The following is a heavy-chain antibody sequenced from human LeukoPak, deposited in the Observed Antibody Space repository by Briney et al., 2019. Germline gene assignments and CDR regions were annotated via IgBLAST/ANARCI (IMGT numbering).Heavy chain of an antibody. CDR3: CSTNSFSY. CDR2: IKQDGSET. Sequence: GGSLRLFCAASGFAFSNYWMNWVRQAPGKGLEWVANIKQDGSETYYVDSVKGRFTISRDNAKNSLYLQMNSLRAEDTALYYCCSTNSFSYWGQGTLVTVSS. CDR1: GFAFSNYW. V-gene: IGHV3-7*01. D-gene: IGHD2-2*01. J-gene: IGHJ4*02.